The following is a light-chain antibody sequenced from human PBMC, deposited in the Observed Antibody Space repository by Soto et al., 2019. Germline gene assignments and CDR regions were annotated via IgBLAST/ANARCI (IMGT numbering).Light chain of an antibody. CDR2: WAS. CDR3: QQCYSTPWT. Sequence: DIVMTQSPDSLAVSLGERATINCKSSQSVLYSSNNKNYLAWYQQKPAQPPKLLIYWASTRESGVPDRFSGSGSGTDFTLTISSLQAEDVAVYFCQQCYSTPWTFGQGTKVEV. J-gene: IGKJ1*01. V-gene: IGKV4-1*01. CDR1: QSVLYSSNNKNY.